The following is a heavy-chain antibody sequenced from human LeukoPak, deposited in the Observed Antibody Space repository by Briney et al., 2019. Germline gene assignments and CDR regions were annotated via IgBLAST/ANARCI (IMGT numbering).Heavy chain of an antibody. D-gene: IGHD1-7*01. CDR1: GYSFTSYW. J-gene: IGHJ6*02. V-gene: IGHV5-51*01. Sequence: GESLKNSCKGSGYSFTSYWIGWVRQMPGKGPEWMGIIYPGDSDTRYSPSFQGQVTISADKSISTAYLQWSSLKASDTAMYYCARFPLTGTGYYYYGMDVWGQGTTVTVSS. CDR2: IYPGDSDT. CDR3: ARFPLTGTGYYYYGMDV.